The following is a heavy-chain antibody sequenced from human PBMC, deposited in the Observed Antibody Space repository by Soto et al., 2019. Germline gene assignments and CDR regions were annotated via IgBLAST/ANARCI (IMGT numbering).Heavy chain of an antibody. J-gene: IGHJ4*02. CDR3: AREDGVVGDTSAFDY. CDR2: INGRGNYI. V-gene: IGHV3-21*01. D-gene: IGHD1-26*01. Sequence: EVHLLESGGRLVAPGGGLRLSVVASGFSFSTYNMTWLRQAPGRGREGVSSINGRGNYIYYADSVEGRFTISRDNAKNSLILQMNSLRDEDTAVYYCAREDGVVGDTSAFDYWGQGTLVTVSS. CDR1: GFSFSTYN.